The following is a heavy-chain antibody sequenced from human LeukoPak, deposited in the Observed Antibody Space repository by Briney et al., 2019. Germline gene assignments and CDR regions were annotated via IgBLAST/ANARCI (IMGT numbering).Heavy chain of an antibody. D-gene: IGHD3-16*01. J-gene: IGHJ6*02. CDR1: GLIFSSYS. CDR2: ISSSSSTI. Sequence: PGGSLRLSCAASGLIFSSYSMNWVRQAPGKGLEWVSYISSSSSTIYYADYVKGRFTISRDNAKNSLYLEMNSLRAEDTAVYYCARDLAHYYGMDVWGQGTTVTVSS. CDR3: ARDLAHYYGMDV. V-gene: IGHV3-48*01.